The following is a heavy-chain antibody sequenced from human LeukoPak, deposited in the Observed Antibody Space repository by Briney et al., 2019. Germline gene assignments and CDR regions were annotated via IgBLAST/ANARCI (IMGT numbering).Heavy chain of an antibody. J-gene: IGHJ4*02. CDR2: IKHDGSDK. V-gene: IGHV3-7*01. CDR3: ARPSAPD. D-gene: IGHD2-2*01. Sequence: PGGSLRLSCAASGFSFSDAWMNWVRQAPGMGLEWVANIKHDGSDKYYVDSVKGRFTISRDNAKNSLYLQMDSLRVEDTAVYYCARPSAPDWGQGTLVTVSS. CDR1: GFSFSDAW.